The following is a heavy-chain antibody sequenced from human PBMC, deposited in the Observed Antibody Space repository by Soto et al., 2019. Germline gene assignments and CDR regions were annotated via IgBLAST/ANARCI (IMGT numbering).Heavy chain of an antibody. V-gene: IGHV4-30-4*01. CDR3: ARAPQWFGPGRANWFDP. D-gene: IGHD3-10*01. Sequence: SETLSLTCPVSGGSISSGDYYWSWIRQPPGKGLEWIGYIYYSGSTYYNPSLKSRVTISVDTSKNQFSLKLSSVTAADTAVYYCARAPQWFGPGRANWFDPWGQGTLVTVSS. CDR1: GGSISSGDYY. J-gene: IGHJ5*02. CDR2: IYYSGST.